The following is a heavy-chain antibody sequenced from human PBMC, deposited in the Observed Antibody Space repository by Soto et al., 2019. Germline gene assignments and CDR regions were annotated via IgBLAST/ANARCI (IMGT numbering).Heavy chain of an antibody. CDR3: ARARSVRTTGYYFDY. J-gene: IGHJ4*02. D-gene: IGHD1-1*01. Sequence: GGFLRLSCAASGFTFSSYSMNWVRQAPGKGLEWVSSISSSSSYIYYADSVKGRFTISRDNAKNSLYLQMNSLRAEDTAVYYCARARSVRTTGYYFDYWGQGTLVTVSS. CDR2: ISSSSSYI. CDR1: GFTFSSYS. V-gene: IGHV3-21*01.